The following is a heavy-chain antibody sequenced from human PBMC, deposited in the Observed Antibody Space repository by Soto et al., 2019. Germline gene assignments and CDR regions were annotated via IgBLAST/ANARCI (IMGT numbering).Heavy chain of an antibody. D-gene: IGHD3-22*01. V-gene: IGHV3-23*01. CDR2: ISGSGGST. Sequence: GGSLRLSCAASGFTFSSYAMSWVRQAPGKGLEWDSAISGSGGSTYYADSVKGRFTISRDNSKNTLYLQMNSLRTEDTALYYCAKGPYDSSGYAPYYFDFWGQGTLVTVSS. CDR1: GFTFSSYA. CDR3: AKGPYDSSGYAPYYFDF. J-gene: IGHJ4*02.